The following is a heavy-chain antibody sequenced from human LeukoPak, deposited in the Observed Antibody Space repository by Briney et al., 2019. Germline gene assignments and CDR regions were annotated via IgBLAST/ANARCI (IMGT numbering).Heavy chain of an antibody. CDR3: STLTSRGLSDS. Sequence: GGSLRLSCAASGFTFTNAWMNWVSQAPGKGLEWVGRIKSKADGETIDYAAPVKGRFTFSRDDSKNMLYLQMNSLKSEDTAVYYCSTLTSRGLSDSWGQGTLVTVSS. J-gene: IGHJ4*02. CDR2: IKSKADGETI. V-gene: IGHV3-15*07. CDR1: GFTFTNAW. D-gene: IGHD1-20*01.